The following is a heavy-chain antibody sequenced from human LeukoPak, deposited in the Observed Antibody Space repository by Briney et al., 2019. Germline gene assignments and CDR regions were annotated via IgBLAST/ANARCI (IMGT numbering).Heavy chain of an antibody. D-gene: IGHD6-13*01. CDR2: IYYSGST. J-gene: IGHJ4*02. CDR1: GGSISSGDYY. Sequence: PSQTLSLTCTVSGGSISSGDYYWSWIRQPPGKGLEWIGYIYYSGSTYYNPSLKSRVTISVDTSKNQFSLKLSSVTAADTAVYHCARSALDSWGPDYWGQGTMVTVSS. CDR3: ARSALDSWGPDY. V-gene: IGHV4-30-4*08.